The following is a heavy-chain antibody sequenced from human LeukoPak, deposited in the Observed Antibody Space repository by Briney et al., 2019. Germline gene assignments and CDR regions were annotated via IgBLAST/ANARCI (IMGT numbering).Heavy chain of an antibody. CDR2: IIPIFGTA. CDR3: AKEGRLGELSGLDY. CDR1: GGTFSSYA. Sequence: SVKVSCKASGGTFSSYAISWVRQAPGQGREWMGGIIPIFGTANYAQKFQGRVTITADESTSTAYMELSSLRAEDTAVYYCAKEGRLGELSGLDYWGQGTLVTVSS. D-gene: IGHD3-16*02. V-gene: IGHV1-69*13. J-gene: IGHJ4*02.